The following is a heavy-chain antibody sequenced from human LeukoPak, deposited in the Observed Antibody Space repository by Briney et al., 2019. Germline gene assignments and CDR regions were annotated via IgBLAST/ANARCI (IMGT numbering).Heavy chain of an antibody. CDR2: ISSSSSYI. D-gene: IGHD4-23*01. Sequence: GGSLRLSCAASGFTFSIYEMNWVRQAPGKGLEWVSSISSSSSYIYYADSVKGRFTISRDNAKNSLYLQMNSLRAEDTAVYYCARDRTTLDYGGNPDYWGQGTLVTVSS. CDR1: GFTFSIYE. V-gene: IGHV3-21*01. J-gene: IGHJ4*02. CDR3: ARDRTTLDYGGNPDY.